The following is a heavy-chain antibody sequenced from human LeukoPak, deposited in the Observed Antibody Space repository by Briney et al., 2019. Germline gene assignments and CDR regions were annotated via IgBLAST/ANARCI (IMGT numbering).Heavy chain of an antibody. Sequence: ASVKVSCKASGGTFSSYAISWVRQAPGQGLEWMGGIIPIFGTASYAQKFQGRATITADESTSTAYMELSSLRSEDTAVYYCARDHCSSTSCYYLTDPPFDPWGQGTLVTVSS. D-gene: IGHD2-2*01. CDR3: ARDHCSSTSCYYLTDPPFDP. V-gene: IGHV1-69*13. CDR1: GGTFSSYA. J-gene: IGHJ5*02. CDR2: IIPIFGTA.